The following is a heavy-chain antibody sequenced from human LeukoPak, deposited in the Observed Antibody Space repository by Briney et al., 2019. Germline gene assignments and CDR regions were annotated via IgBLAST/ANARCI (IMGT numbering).Heavy chain of an antibody. V-gene: IGHV4-4*07. Sequence: SETLSLTCTVSGGSISSYYWSWIRQPPGKGLEWIGRIYTSGSTNYNPSLKSRVTMSVDTSKNQFSLKLSSVTAADTAVYYCARYTDFWSGYYAFDYWGQGTLVTVSS. CDR3: ARYTDFWSGYYAFDY. D-gene: IGHD3-3*01. CDR2: IYTSGST. J-gene: IGHJ4*02. CDR1: GGSISSYY.